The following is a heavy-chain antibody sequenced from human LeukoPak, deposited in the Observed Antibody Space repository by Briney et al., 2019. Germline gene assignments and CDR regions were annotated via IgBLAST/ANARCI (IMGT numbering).Heavy chain of an antibody. V-gene: IGHV4-30-4*08. CDR1: GGSISSGDYY. CDR3: VAEAAACSSTSCYPAN. J-gene: IGHJ4*02. Sequence: SQTLSLTCTVSGGSISSGDYYWSWIRQPPGKGLEWIGYIYYSGSTYYNPALKSRVTISVDTSKNQFSLKLSSVTAADTAVYYCVAEAAACSSTSCYPANWGQGTLVTVSS. CDR2: IYYSGST. D-gene: IGHD2-2*01.